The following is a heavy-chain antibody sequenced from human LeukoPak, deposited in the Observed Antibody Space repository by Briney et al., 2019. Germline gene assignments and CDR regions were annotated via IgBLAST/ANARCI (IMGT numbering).Heavy chain of an antibody. Sequence: QSGGSLRLSCAASGFTFSSYGMHWVRQAPGKGLEWVAVIWYDGSNKYYADSVKSRFTISRDNSKNTLYLQMNSLGAEDTAVYYCARGGDYYGLGYFDYWGQGTLVTVSS. CDR3: ARGGDYYGLGYFDY. CDR2: IWYDGSNK. V-gene: IGHV3-33*01. J-gene: IGHJ4*02. CDR1: GFTFSSYG. D-gene: IGHD3-10*01.